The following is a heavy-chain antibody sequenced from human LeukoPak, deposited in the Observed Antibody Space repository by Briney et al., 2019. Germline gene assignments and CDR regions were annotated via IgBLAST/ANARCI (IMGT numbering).Heavy chain of an antibody. CDR2: INHGGSS. D-gene: IGHD2-15*01. J-gene: IGHJ4*02. CDR3: ARVSVIWVGEIHHYYFDY. V-gene: IGHV4-34*01. Sequence: PSETLSLTCDVSGESFSDDYWSWIRQPPGKGLEWIGEINHGGSSNYNPSLKSRVTLSLDKSKKQFSLKLGSVTAADTAVYYCARVSVIWVGEIHHYYFDYWDQGTLVTVSS. CDR1: GESFSDDY.